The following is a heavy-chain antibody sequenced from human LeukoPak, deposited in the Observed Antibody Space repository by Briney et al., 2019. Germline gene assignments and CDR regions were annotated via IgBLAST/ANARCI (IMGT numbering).Heavy chain of an antibody. D-gene: IGHD3-3*01. V-gene: IGHV4-59*01. Sequence: SETLSLTCTVSGGSISSYYWSWIRQPPGKGLEWIGYIYYSGSTNYNPSLKSRVTISVDTSKNQFSLKLSSVTAADTAVYYCARGLGDFWSGYSYDAFDIWGQGTMVTVSS. CDR3: ARGLGDFWSGYSYDAFDI. J-gene: IGHJ3*02. CDR1: GGSISSYY. CDR2: IYYSGST.